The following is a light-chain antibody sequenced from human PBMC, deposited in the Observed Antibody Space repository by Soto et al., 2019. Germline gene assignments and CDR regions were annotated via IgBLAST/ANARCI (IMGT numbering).Light chain of an antibody. CDR1: QSVSSY. CDR2: GAS. V-gene: IGKV3-20*01. J-gene: IGKJ1*01. CDR3: QQNDGSPRT. Sequence: EIVLTQSPGTLSLPPVERATLSCMASQSVSSYLAWYQQKPGQAPRLLIYGASSRATGIPDRFSGSGSGTDFTLTISRLEPEDFAIYYCQQNDGSPRTFGQGTKVDIK.